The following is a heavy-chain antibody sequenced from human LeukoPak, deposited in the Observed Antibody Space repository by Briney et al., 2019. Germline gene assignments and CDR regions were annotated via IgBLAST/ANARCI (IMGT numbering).Heavy chain of an antibody. CDR2: ISYDGSNI. CDR3: AKHYDSRGYIFDH. D-gene: IGHD3-22*01. Sequence: GGSLRLSCAVSGFTFRNNGMHWVRQAPGKGLEWVAVISYDGSNIYYPDSVKGRFTISRDNSKNTLYLQMNSLRAEDTAVYYCAKHYDSRGYIFDHWGQGILVNVSS. J-gene: IGHJ4*02. CDR1: GFTFRNNG. V-gene: IGHV3-30*18.